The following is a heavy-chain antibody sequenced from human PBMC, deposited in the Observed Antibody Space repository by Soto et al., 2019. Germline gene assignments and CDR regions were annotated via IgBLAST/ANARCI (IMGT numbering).Heavy chain of an antibody. Sequence: GGSLRLSCAASGFTFSRFGMHWVGQAPGKXLEWVGLISYDGGNQQYGDSARGRLTLTRDNSKNTVFLQMNRLREEETAVYYCSKAGCPDCVCYVRDHCFDSWGQGAQVTVSS. V-gene: IGHV3-30*18. CDR1: GFTFSRFG. CDR3: SKAGCPDCVCYVRDHCFDS. CDR2: ISYDGGNQ. D-gene: IGHD2-8*01. J-gene: IGHJ5*01.